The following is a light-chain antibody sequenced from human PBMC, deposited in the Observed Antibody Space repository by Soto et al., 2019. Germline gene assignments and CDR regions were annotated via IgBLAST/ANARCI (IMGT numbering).Light chain of an antibody. J-gene: IGLJ3*02. V-gene: IGLV1-40*01. Sequence: QSVLTQPPSVSGAPGQRVTISCTGSSSNIGAGYDVHWYQQLPGTAPKLLIYANTNRPSGVPDRFSGSKSDTSASLAITGLQAEDEADYYCQSYDSSLSGSNWVFGGGTKLTVL. CDR2: ANT. CDR1: SSNIGAGYD. CDR3: QSYDSSLSGSNWV.